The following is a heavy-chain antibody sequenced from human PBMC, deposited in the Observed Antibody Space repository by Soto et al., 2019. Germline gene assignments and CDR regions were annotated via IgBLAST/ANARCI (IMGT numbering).Heavy chain of an antibody. CDR2: ISFDGNNK. J-gene: IGHJ4*02. CDR3: ARDRVLAGIGEVDY. V-gene: IGHV3-30-3*01. CDR1: GFTFSNSA. Sequence: LRLSCAASGFTFSNSAMHWVRQAPGKGLEWVAVISFDGNNKYYVDSVKGRFTISRDNPKNTPYLQMNSLRAEDTAVYYCARDRVLAGIGEVDYWGQGTLVTVSS. D-gene: IGHD6-19*01.